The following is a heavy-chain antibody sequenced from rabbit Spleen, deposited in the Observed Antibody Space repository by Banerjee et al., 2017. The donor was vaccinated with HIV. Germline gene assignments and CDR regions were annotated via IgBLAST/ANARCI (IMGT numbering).Heavy chain of an antibody. CDR2: IEIGSSGFT. CDR1: GVSFSGSSY. V-gene: IGHV1S40*01. CDR3: ARGSATMTLVITGYYLSL. Sequence: QSLEESGGDLVKPGASLTLTCTASGVSFSGSSYMCWVRQAPGKGLEWVACIEIGSSGFTYYANWAKGRFTISKTSSTTVTLQVTSLTAADTATYFCARGSATMTLVITGYYLSLWGQGTLVTVS. D-gene: IGHD2-1*01. J-gene: IGHJ3*01.